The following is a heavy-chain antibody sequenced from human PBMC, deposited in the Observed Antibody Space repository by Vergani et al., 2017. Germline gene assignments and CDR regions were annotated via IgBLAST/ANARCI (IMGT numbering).Heavy chain of an antibody. Sequence: EVQLVESGGGLVQPGGSLRLSCAASGFTFSSYWMSWVRQAPGKGLDWVANIKQDGSEKYYVDSVKGRFTISRDNAKNSLYLQMNSLRAEDTAVYYCARDSSSSWGPVGYWGQGTLVTVSS. V-gene: IGHV3-7*03. CDR3: ARDSSSSWGPVGY. CDR1: GFTFSSYW. D-gene: IGHD6-13*01. CDR2: IKQDGSEK. J-gene: IGHJ4*02.